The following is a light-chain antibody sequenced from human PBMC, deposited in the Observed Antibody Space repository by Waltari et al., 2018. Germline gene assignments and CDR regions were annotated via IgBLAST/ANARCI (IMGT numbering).Light chain of an antibody. J-gene: IGLJ2*01. Sequence: QSALTQPASVSGSPGQSITISCSGTSSDIGSYNLVSWYQQHPGKAPKLLIYDVTERPSGVSDRFSGSKSGHAASLTISGLQAEDEADYYCSSYAGTSTSVLLGGGTKLTVL. CDR3: SSYAGTSTSVL. CDR2: DVT. CDR1: SSDIGSYNL. V-gene: IGLV2-23*02.